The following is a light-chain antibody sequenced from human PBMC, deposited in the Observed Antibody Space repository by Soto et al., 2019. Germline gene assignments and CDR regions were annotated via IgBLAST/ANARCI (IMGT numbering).Light chain of an antibody. Sequence: EIVLIQSPSTLSLSPGERATLSCRASQSVSSQLAWYQQKPGQAPRLLIYGASSRATGIPDRFSGSGSGTDFTLTISRLEPEDFAVYYCQQYGSSLLITFGQGTRLEIK. CDR1: QSVSSQ. CDR2: GAS. V-gene: IGKV3-20*01. J-gene: IGKJ5*01. CDR3: QQYGSSLLIT.